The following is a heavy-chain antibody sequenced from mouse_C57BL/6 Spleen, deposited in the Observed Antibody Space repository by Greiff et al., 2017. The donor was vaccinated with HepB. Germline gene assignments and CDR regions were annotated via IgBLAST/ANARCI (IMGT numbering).Heavy chain of an antibody. V-gene: IGHV3-1*01. CDR3: ARGGYYSNPAWFAY. CDR2: ISYSGST. J-gene: IGHJ3*01. CDR1: GYSITSGYD. D-gene: IGHD2-5*01. Sequence: EVKLMESGPGMVKPSQSLSLTCTVTGYSITSGYDWHWIRHFPGNKLEWMGYISYSGSTNYNPSLKSRISITHDTSKNHFFLKLNSVTTEDTATYYCARGGYYSNPAWFAYWGQGTLVTVSA.